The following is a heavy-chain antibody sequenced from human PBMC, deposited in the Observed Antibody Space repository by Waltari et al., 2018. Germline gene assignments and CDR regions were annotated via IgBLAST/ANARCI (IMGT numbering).Heavy chain of an antibody. V-gene: IGHV4-61*01. CDR2: IYYSGST. CDR3: ARAIAAAGTPWYFDL. CDR1: GGSISSGYY. D-gene: IGHD6-13*01. Sequence: QVQLQESGPGLVKPSETLSLTCTVSGGSISSGYYWGWIRQPPGKGLEWIGYIYYSGSTNYNPSLKSRVTISVDTSKNQFSLKLSSVTAADTAVYYCARAIAAAGTPWYFDLWGRGTLVTVSS. J-gene: IGHJ2*01.